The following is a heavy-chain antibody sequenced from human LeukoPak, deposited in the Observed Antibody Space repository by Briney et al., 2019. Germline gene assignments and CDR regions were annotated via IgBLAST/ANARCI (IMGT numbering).Heavy chain of an antibody. J-gene: IGHJ4*02. CDR1: GGTFSSYA. CDR2: IIPIFGTA. D-gene: IGHD7-27*01. Sequence: SVKVSCKASGGTFSSYAISWVRQAPGQGLEWMGGIIPIFGTANYAQKLQGRVTMTTDTSTTTAYMELRSLRSDDTAVYYCARDYRTGFDYWGQGTLVTVSS. V-gene: IGHV1-69*05. CDR3: ARDYRTGFDY.